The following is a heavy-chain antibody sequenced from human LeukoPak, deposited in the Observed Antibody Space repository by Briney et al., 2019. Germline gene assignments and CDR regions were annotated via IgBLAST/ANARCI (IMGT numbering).Heavy chain of an antibody. CDR3: ARGAAEMATIET. Sequence: ASVKVSCKASGYTFTSYNINWVRQASGQGLEWMGWLNPNNGNTGFAQKFQGRFVMTRNTSISTAYMELSSLRSEDTAVYHCARGAAEMATIETWGQGTLVTVSS. CDR1: GYTFTSYN. D-gene: IGHD5-12*01. J-gene: IGHJ5*02. V-gene: IGHV1-8*01. CDR2: LNPNNGNT.